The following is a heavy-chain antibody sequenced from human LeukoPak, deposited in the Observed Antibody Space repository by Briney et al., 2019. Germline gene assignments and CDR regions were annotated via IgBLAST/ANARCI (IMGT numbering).Heavy chain of an antibody. CDR2: INHSGST. Sequence: SETLSLTCAVYGGSFSGYYWSWIRQPPGKGLEWIGEINHSGSTNYNPSLKSRVTISVDTSKNQFSLKLSSVTAADTAVYYCARIGMVRGASKPFDYWGQGTLVTVSS. V-gene: IGHV4-34*01. J-gene: IGHJ4*02. D-gene: IGHD3-10*01. CDR1: GGSFSGYY. CDR3: ARIGMVRGASKPFDY.